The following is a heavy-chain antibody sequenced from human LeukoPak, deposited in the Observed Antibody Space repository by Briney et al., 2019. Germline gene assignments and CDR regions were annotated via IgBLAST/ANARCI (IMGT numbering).Heavy chain of an antibody. CDR2: INHSGST. J-gene: IGHJ4*02. D-gene: IGHD1-7*01. Sequence: SETLSLTCAVYGGSFSGYYWSWIRQPPGKGLEWIGEINHSGSTNYNPSLKSRVTISVDTSKNQFSLKLGSVTAADTAVYYCARERNYGGDFDYWGQGTLVTVSS. V-gene: IGHV4-34*01. CDR1: GGSFSGYY. CDR3: ARERNYGGDFDY.